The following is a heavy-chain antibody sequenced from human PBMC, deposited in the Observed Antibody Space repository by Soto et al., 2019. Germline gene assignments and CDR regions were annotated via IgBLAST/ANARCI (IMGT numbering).Heavy chain of an antibody. V-gene: IGHV4-4*08. CDR1: DDSIGPYY. CDR2: VYTSGST. Sequence: SETLSLTCSISDDSIGPYYWTWIRQTPRKELQWIGYVYTSGSTKYNSSLKSRVTISLDASNSQFSLTMSSVTAADTGVYYCAREVVGNTWPGIFDSWGRGTLVTVSS. CDR3: AREVVGNTWPGIFDS. J-gene: IGHJ4*02.